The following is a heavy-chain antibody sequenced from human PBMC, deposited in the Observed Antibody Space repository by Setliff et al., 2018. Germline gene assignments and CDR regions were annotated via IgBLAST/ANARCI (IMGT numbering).Heavy chain of an antibody. Sequence: PSETLSLTCTVSGGSISTTDYYWGWIRQPPGKGLEWIGCVYYSGNTYYSPSLKSRVTMFVDTSKNQFSLMLYSVTAADTAVYYCARDYYDSSGHPPYYYYGMDVWGQGTTVTVSS. CDR2: VYYSGNT. CDR3: ARDYYDSSGHPPYYYYGMDV. CDR1: GGSISTTDYY. D-gene: IGHD3-22*01. V-gene: IGHV4-39*07. J-gene: IGHJ6*02.